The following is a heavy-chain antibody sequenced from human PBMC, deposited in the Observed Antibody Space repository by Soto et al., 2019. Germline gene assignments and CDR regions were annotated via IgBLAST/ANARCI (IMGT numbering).Heavy chain of an antibody. V-gene: IGHV3-9*01. J-gene: IGHJ6*02. Sequence: EVQLVESGGGLVQPGRSLRLSCAASGFTFDDYAMHWVRQAPGKGLEWVSGIRWNSGSIGYADSVKGRFTISRDNAKNSLYLQMNSLRAEDTALYYCAKDKGRDDFWSGYYYYYYGMDVWGQGTTVTVSS. CDR3: AKDKGRDDFWSGYYYYYYGMDV. CDR2: IRWNSGSI. D-gene: IGHD3-3*01. CDR1: GFTFDDYA.